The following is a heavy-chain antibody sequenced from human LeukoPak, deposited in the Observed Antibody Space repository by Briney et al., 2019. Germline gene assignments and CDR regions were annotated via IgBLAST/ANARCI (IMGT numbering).Heavy chain of an antibody. D-gene: IGHD1-7*01. CDR1: GFTFSSYA. CDR2: ISYDGSDK. V-gene: IGHV3-30*04. CDR3: AKVRVVFNWNYAYYFDS. J-gene: IGHJ4*02. Sequence: GGSLRLSCAASGFTFSSYAMYWVRQAPGKGLEWVAIISYDGSDKYYADSVKGRFTISRDNSKNTLYLQMNSLRAEDTAVYYCAKVRVVFNWNYAYYFDSWGQGTLVTVSS.